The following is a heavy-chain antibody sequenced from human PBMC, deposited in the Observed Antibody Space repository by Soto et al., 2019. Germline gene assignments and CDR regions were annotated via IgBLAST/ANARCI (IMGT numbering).Heavy chain of an antibody. CDR2: IWYDESHK. D-gene: IGHD5-12*01. V-gene: IGHV3-33*01. J-gene: IGHJ4*02. CDR1: GFSFSSYS. Sequence: QVQLVESGGGAVQPGRSLRISCAASGFSFSSYSMHWVRQAPGKGLEWVALIWYDESHKYYAYSVKGRFTISRDNSRNTMYLQMHSLRPEDTAMYYCARADGDSWPIDYWGQGSLVTVSS. CDR3: ARADGDSWPIDY.